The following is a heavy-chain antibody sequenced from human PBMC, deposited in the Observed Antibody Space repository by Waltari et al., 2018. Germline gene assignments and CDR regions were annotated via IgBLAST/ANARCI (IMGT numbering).Heavy chain of an antibody. J-gene: IGHJ4*02. CDR3: ALPYCSGGSCYSFDY. V-gene: IGHV3-48*01. D-gene: IGHD2-15*01. CDR2: ISSSSSTI. Sequence: EVQLVESGGGLVQPGGSLRLSCAASGFTFSSYSMNWVRQAPGKGLEWVSYISSSSSTIYYADSVKGRFTISRDNAKNSLYLQMNSLRAEDTAVYYCALPYCSGGSCYSFDYWGQGTLVTVSS. CDR1: GFTFSSYS.